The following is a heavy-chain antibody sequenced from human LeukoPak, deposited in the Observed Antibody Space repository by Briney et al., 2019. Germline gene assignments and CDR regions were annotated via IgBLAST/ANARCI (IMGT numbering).Heavy chain of an antibody. CDR1: GGSISSGHYY. D-gene: IGHD6-13*01. V-gene: IGHV4-30-4*08. CDR3: ARAGNQQPWALYYFDD. CDR2: IYYSGST. J-gene: IGHJ4*02. Sequence: SQTLSLTCTVSGGSISSGHYYWSWIRQPPGKGLEWIGYIYYSGSTYYNPSLKSRVTISVDTSKNQFSLKLSSVTAADTAVYYCARAGNQQPWALYYFDDWGQGTLVTVSS.